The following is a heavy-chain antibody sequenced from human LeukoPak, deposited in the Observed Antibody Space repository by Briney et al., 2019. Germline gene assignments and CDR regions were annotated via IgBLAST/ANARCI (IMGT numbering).Heavy chain of an antibody. CDR3: AREGDDYGDYHHFDY. CDR2: IYYSGST. D-gene: IGHD4-17*01. J-gene: IGHJ4*02. CDR1: GGSISSGGYY. Sequence: SETLSLTCTVSGGSISSGGYYSSWIRQHPGKGLEWIGYIYYSGSTYYNPSLKSRVTISVDTSKSQFSLKLSSVTAADTAVYYCAREGDDYGDYHHFDYWGQGTLVTVSS. V-gene: IGHV4-31*03.